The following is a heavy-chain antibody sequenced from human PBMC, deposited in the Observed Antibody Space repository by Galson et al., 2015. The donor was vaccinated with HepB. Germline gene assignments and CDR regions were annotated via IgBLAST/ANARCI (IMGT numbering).Heavy chain of an antibody. CDR3: AKRGDHYNGDGYYAPFDQ. Sequence: SLRLSCAASGFSFSSFGMHWVRQAPDKGLEWVAIISANSVGKYYADSVKGRFTISRDNSKNTVYLQMDSLRAEDTAVYYCAKRGDHYNGDGYYAPFDQWGQGTLVTVSS. J-gene: IGHJ4*02. CDR2: ISANSVGK. V-gene: IGHV3-30*18. D-gene: IGHD3-3*01. CDR1: GFSFSSFG.